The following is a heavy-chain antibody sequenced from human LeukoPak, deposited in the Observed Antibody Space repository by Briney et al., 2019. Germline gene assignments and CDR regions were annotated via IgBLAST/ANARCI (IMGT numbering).Heavy chain of an antibody. V-gene: IGHV3-7*01. J-gene: IGHJ4*02. CDR3: ARDLVTDIAVAGTFDF. CDR1: GFTFSSYS. CDR2: IKQDGSEK. Sequence: GGSLRLSCAASGFTFSSYSMNWVRQAPGKGLEWVANIKQDGSEKYYVDSVKGRFTISRDNAKNSLYLQMNSLRAEDTAVYYCARDLVTDIAVAGTFDFRGQGTLVTVSS. D-gene: IGHD6-19*01.